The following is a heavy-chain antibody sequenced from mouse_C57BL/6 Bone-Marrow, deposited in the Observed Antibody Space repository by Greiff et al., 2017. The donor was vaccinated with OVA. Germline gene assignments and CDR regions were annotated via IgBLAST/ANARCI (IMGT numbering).Heavy chain of an antibody. CDR3: ARPVNWDWYVDV. J-gene: IGHJ1*03. CDR2: ISSGGSYT. V-gene: IGHV5-6*01. D-gene: IGHD4-1*01. Sequence: EVQRVESGGDLVKPGGSLKLSCAASGFTFSSYGMSWVRQTPDKRLEWVATISSGGSYTYYPDSVKGRFTISRDNAKNTLYLQMSSLKSEDTAMYYCARPVNWDWYVDVWGTGTTVTVSS. CDR1: GFTFSSYG.